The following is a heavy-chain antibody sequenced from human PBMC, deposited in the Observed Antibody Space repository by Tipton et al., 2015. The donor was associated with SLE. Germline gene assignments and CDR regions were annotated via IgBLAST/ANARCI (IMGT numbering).Heavy chain of an antibody. CDR3: AREKDYSDAFDI. V-gene: IGHV4-59*12. D-gene: IGHD4-11*01. J-gene: IGHJ3*02. CDR1: GASISSYY. Sequence: TLSLTCTVSGASISSYYWSWIRQPPGKGLEWIGYFYYSGSTNYNPSLKSRVTISVDTSKNQFSLKLSSVTAADTAVYYCAREKDYSDAFDIWGQGTMVTVSS. CDR2: FYYSGST.